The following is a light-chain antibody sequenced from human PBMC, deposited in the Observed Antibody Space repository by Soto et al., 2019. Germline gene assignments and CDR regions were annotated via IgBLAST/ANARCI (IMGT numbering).Light chain of an antibody. CDR1: STNIGRYS. V-gene: IGLV1-44*01. Sequence: QSALTQPPSLSGTPGQRVTISCSGSSTNIGRYSVNWYHHYPGTAPNILINSDDKRPSGVPDRFSGSKSGTAASLAISGLQAEDEDEYYCAAWDDNLNGPLFGGGTKLTVL. J-gene: IGLJ3*02. CDR3: AAWDDNLNGPL. CDR2: SDD.